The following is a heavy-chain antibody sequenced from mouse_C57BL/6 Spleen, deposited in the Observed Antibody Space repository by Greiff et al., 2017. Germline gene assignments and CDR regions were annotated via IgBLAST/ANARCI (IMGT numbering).Heavy chain of an antibody. CDR2: IDPETGGT. V-gene: IGHV1-15*01. CDR3: TRAPITTVVATDYFDY. D-gene: IGHD1-1*01. Sequence: QVQLKESGAELVRPGASVTLSCKASGYTFTDYEMHWVKQTPVHGLEWIGAIDPETGGTAYNQKFKGKAILTADKSSSTAYMELRSLTSEDSAVYYCTRAPITTVVATDYFDYGGQGTTLTVSS. J-gene: IGHJ2*01. CDR1: GYTFTDYE.